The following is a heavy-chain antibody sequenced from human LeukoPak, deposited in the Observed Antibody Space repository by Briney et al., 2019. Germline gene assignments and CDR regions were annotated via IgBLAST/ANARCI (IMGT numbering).Heavy chain of an antibody. V-gene: IGHV4-4*07. CDR3: AREGQWLVRGYYDMDV. J-gene: IGHJ6*03. D-gene: IGHD6-19*01. CDR2: IYTSGST. CDR1: GGSISSYY. Sequence: SETLSLTCTVSGGSISSYYWSWIRQPAGKGLEWIGRIYTSGSTNYNPSLKSRVTMSVDTSKNQFSLKLSSVTAADTAVYYCAREGQWLVRGYYDMDVWGKGTTVTVSS.